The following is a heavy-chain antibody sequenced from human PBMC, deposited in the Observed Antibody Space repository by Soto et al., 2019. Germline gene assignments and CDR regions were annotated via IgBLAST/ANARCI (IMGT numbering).Heavy chain of an antibody. J-gene: IGHJ4*02. CDR2: IWYDGSNK. CDR3: ARDLTHYFAY. V-gene: IGHV3-33*01. Sequence: GSLRLSCAASGFTLRTYGIHWVRQAPGKGLEWVAVIWYDGSNKYYADSVKGRFTISRDNSKNTLYLQMNSLRAEDTAVYYCARDLTHYFAYWGQGTLVTVFS. CDR1: GFTLRTYG.